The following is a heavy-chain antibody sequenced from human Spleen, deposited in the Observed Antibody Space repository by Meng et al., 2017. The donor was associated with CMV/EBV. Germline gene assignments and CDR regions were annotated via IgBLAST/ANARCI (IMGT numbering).Heavy chain of an antibody. D-gene: IGHD6-13*01. CDR1: GASVSSNSAA. Sequence: LRLSCAISGASVSSNSAAWNWIRQSPSRGLEWLGRTYYRSKWYNDYAVSVKSRRTINPDTSKNQFSLQLNSVTPEDTAVYYCARDAGYSSSWLFDYWGQGTLVTVSS. CDR2: TYYRSKWYN. CDR3: ARDAGYSSSWLFDY. V-gene: IGHV6-1*01. J-gene: IGHJ4*02.